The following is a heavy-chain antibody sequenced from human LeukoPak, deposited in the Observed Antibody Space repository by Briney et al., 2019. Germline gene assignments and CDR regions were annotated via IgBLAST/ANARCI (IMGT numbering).Heavy chain of an antibody. V-gene: IGHV4-38-2*02. Sequence: SETLSLTCTVSGYSISSDYYWGWIRQPPGKGLEWIGSIQHSGRTYYNPSLKSRVTISVDTSKNQFSLKLSSVTAADTAVYYCARDHLANLASRLFDPWGQGTLVTVSS. CDR1: GYSISSDYY. CDR3: ARDHLANLASRLFDP. J-gene: IGHJ5*02. D-gene: IGHD3-3*01. CDR2: IQHSGRT.